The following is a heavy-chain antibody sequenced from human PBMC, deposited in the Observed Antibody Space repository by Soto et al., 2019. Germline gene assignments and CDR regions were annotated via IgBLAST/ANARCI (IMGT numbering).Heavy chain of an antibody. CDR2: IIPIFGTA. D-gene: IGHD5-12*01. J-gene: IGHJ5*02. CDR3: ARDEGDSGYEEGLVGRFDP. Sequence: QVQLVQSGAEVKKPGSSVKVSCKASGGTFSSYAISWVRQAPGQGLEWMGGIIPIFGTANYAQKFQGRVTIPADESTSTAYMELSSMRSGDTAVYYCARDEGDSGYEEGLVGRFDPWGKGTLVTVSS. V-gene: IGHV1-69*01. CDR1: GGTFSSYA.